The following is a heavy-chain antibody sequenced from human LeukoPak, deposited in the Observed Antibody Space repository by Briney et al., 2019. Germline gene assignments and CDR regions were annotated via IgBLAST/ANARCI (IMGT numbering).Heavy chain of an antibody. V-gene: IGHV4-4*07. D-gene: IGHD2-15*01. CDR3: ARGGCYGGWFDP. J-gene: IGHJ5*02. CDR2: IYTSGST. Sequence: PSETLSLTCTVSGGSISSYYWSWIRQPAGKGLEWIGRIYTSGSTNYNPSLKSRVTISVDKSKNQFSLKLSSVTAADTAVYYCARGGCYGGWFDPWGQGTLVTVSS. CDR1: GGSISSYY.